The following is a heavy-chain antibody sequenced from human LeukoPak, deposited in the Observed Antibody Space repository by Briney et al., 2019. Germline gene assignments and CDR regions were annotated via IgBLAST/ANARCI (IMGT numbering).Heavy chain of an antibody. V-gene: IGHV1-46*01. CDR1: GYSLSTYY. D-gene: IGHD2-2*01. Sequence: ASVKVSCKISGYSLSTYYLHWVRQAPGQGLEWMGTIHPSGDSTNYAPKFQGRVTMTRDMSTSTVYMEVSSLRSDDTAVYYCARGIRTSNLDYWGQGTLVTVSS. J-gene: IGHJ4*02. CDR2: IHPSGDST. CDR3: ARGIRTSNLDY.